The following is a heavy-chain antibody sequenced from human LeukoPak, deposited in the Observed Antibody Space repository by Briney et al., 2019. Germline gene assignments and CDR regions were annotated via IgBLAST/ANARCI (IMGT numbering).Heavy chain of an antibody. CDR2: IKQDGSEK. J-gene: IGHJ4*02. V-gene: IGHV3-7*01. D-gene: IGHD3-3*01. CDR1: GFTFSSYW. CDR3: ARDGVVITLRPFDY. Sequence: GGSLRLSCAASGFTFSSYWMSWVRQAPGKGLEWVANIKQDGSEKYYVDSVKGRFTISRDNAKNSLYLQMNSLRAEDTAVYYCARDGVVITLRPFDYWGQGTLVTVSS.